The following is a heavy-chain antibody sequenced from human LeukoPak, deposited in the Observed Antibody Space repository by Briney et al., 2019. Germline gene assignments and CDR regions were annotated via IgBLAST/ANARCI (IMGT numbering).Heavy chain of an antibody. CDR3: ARYFNDAFDI. CDR2: IDSDGSST. D-gene: IGHD3-9*01. V-gene: IGHV3-74*01. Sequence: GRSLRLSCAASGFTFSSYWMHWVRQAPGKGLVWVSRIDSDGSSTTYADSVKGRFTISRDNSKNTLYLQMNSLRAEDTAVYYCARYFNDAFDIWGQGTMVTVSS. CDR1: GFTFSSYW. J-gene: IGHJ3*02.